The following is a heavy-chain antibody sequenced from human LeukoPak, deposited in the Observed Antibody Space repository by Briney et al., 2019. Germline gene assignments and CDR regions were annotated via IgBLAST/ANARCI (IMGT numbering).Heavy chain of an antibody. CDR1: GGSISSSNYY. CDR2: IYYSGNT. J-gene: IGHJ4*02. CDR3: ARWDIAFDY. Sequence: SETLSLTCTVSGGSISSSNYYWGWIRQPPGKGLEWIGSIYYSGNTYYNPSLKSRVTISVDTSKNQFSLKLSSVTAADTAVYYCARWDIAFDYWGQGTLVTVSS. V-gene: IGHV4-39*01. D-gene: IGHD5-12*01.